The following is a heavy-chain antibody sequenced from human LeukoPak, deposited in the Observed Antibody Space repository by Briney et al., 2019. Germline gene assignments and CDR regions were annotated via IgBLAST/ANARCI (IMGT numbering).Heavy chain of an antibody. CDR3: ARGGIEAAGTPVGY. CDR2: IKQDGSEK. V-gene: IGHV3-7*01. CDR1: GFTFSSYW. Sequence: GGSLRLSCAASGFTFSSYWMSWVRQAPGKGLEWVANIKQDGSEKYYVDSVKGRFTISRDNAKNSLYLQMNSLRAEDTAVYYCARGGIEAAGTPVGYWGQGTLVTVSS. D-gene: IGHD6-13*01. J-gene: IGHJ4*02.